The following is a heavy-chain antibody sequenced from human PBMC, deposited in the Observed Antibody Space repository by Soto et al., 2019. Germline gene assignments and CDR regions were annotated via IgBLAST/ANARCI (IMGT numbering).Heavy chain of an antibody. Sequence: VGSLRLSCAASGFTFSSYWMHWVRQAPGKGLVWVSRINSDGSSTSYADSVKGRFTISRDNAKNTLYLQMNSLRAEDTAVYYCAREYCSSTSCYIRYFDYWGQGTLVTVSS. CDR3: AREYCSSTSCYIRYFDY. V-gene: IGHV3-74*01. D-gene: IGHD2-2*02. J-gene: IGHJ4*02. CDR2: INSDGSST. CDR1: GFTFSSYW.